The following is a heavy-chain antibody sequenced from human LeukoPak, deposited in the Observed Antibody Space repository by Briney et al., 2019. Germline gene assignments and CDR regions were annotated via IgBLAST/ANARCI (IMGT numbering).Heavy chain of an antibody. V-gene: IGHV7-4-1*02. J-gene: IGHJ4*02. CDR3: ARARINIVVVVAATPYYFDY. CDR2: INTNTGNP. D-gene: IGHD2-15*01. Sequence: ASVKVSCKASGYTFTSYAMNWVRQAPGQGLEWMGWINTNTGNPTYAQGFTGRFVFSLDTSVSTAYLQISSLKAEDTAVYYCARARINIVVVVAATPYYFDYWGQGTLVTVSS. CDR1: GYTFTSYA.